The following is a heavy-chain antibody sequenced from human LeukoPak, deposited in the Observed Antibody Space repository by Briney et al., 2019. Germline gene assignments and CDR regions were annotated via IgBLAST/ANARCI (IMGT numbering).Heavy chain of an antibody. CDR3: ARGGGPAYKYNAFDI. CDR1: GFNFSDYY. CDR2: ISGSSTYT. J-gene: IGHJ3*02. Sequence: GGSLRLSCAASGFNFSDYYMTWIRQAPGKGLEWISYISGSSTYTNYADSVKGRFTISRDNTKNALYLQMNSLRAEDTAVYYCARGGGPAYKYNAFDIWGQGTMVIGSS. D-gene: IGHD3-16*01. V-gene: IGHV3-11*06.